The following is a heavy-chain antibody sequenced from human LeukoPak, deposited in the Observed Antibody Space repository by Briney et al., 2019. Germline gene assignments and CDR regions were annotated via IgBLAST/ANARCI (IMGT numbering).Heavy chain of an antibody. D-gene: IGHD3-16*01. Sequence: WASVKASCKASGYTFIDYYIHWVRQAPGQGVEWVGWINPNRGGTNYAQKVQGMVNLIRESSINTAYMELSRLTSDDTALYYCARSGSRGRSYDDAFDIWGQGTMVTVSS. CDR2: INPNRGGT. CDR3: ARSGSRGRSYDDAFDI. V-gene: IGHV1-2*02. J-gene: IGHJ3*02. CDR1: GYTFIDYY.